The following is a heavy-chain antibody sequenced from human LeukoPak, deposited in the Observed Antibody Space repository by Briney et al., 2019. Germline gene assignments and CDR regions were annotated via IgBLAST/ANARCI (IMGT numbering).Heavy chain of an antibody. CDR1: GFTFSSYA. J-gene: IGHJ4*02. CDR2: ISGSGGST. V-gene: IGHV3-23*01. Sequence: GGSLRLSCAASGFTFSSYAMSWVRQAPGKGLEWVSAISGSGGSTYYADSVKGRFTISRDNSKNTLYLQMNSLRAEDTAVYYCAQDLKLKQGSGSYYSPGYWGQGTLVTVSS. CDR3: AQDLKLKQGSGSYYSPGY. D-gene: IGHD3-10*01.